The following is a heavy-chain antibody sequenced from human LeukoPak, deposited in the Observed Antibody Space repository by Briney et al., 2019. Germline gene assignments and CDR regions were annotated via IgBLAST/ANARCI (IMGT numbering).Heavy chain of an antibody. CDR3: ARVGIAAAGTPCDY. CDR1: GGSISRGGYF. D-gene: IGHD6-13*01. V-gene: IGHV4-31*01. CDR2: IYYSGST. Sequence: PSQTLSLTCTVSGGSISRGGYFWSWIRQHPGEGLVWIGYIYYSGSTYYNPSLKSQVTISLDTSKNQFSLKLSSVTAADMAVYYCARVGIAAAGTPCDYWGQRTLVSVSS. J-gene: IGHJ4*02.